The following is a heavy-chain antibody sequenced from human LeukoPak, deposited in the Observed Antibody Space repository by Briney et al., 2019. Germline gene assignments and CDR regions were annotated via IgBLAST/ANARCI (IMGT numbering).Heavy chain of an antibody. CDR1: AYTFTGYH. Sequence: ASVKVSCKASAYTFTGYHMHWVRQAPGQGLEWMGRINPNSGDTNYAQKFQGRVTMTRDTSISTAYMELSRLRSDDTAVYYCARDYCSSTSCLFDYWGQGTLVTVSS. J-gene: IGHJ4*02. V-gene: IGHV1-2*06. CDR3: ARDYCSSTSCLFDY. D-gene: IGHD2-2*01. CDR2: INPNSGDT.